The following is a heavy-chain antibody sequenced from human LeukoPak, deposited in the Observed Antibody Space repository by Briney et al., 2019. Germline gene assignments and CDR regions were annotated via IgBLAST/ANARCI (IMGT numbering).Heavy chain of an antibody. CDR3: ARVRDVYNHLFEN. D-gene: IGHD5-24*01. CDR1: GFTFSSYW. V-gene: IGHV3-7*03. Sequence: LRLSCAASGFTFSSYWMSWVRQAPGKGREWVGNIKQEGSEKYYVHSVTGRFTISSDNAYNSLYLQMNSLRAEHTAVYYCARVRDVYNHLFENWGQGTLVTVS. CDR2: IKQEGSEK. J-gene: IGHJ4*02.